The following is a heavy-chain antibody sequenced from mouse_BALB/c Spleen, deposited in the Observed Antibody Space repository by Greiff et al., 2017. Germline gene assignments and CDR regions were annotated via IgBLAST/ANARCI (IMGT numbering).Heavy chain of an antibody. J-gene: IGHJ2*01. CDR1: GYTFTDYW. CDR2: IDNSDSYT. V-gene: IGHV1-69*01. CDR3: AREGNFDY. Sequence: QVQLQQPGAELVMPGASVKMSCKASGYTFTDYWMHWVKQRPGQGLEWIGAIDNSDSYTSYNQKFKGKATLTVDESSSTAYMQLSSLTSEDSAVYYCAREGNFDYWGQGTTLTVSS.